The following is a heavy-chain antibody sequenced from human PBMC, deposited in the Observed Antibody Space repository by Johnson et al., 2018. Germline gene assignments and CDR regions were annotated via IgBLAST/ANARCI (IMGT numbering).Heavy chain of an antibody. Sequence: QVQLQESGPGLVKPSETLSLTCTVSGGSISSYYWSWIRQPPGEGLEWIGYIYYTGSTNYNPSLKNRVTISEDTPKNPFSLKVNSVTAADTAVFYCAASYGSAYSYSGLDVLGQGTTGTVSS. CDR3: AASYGSAYSYSGLDV. CDR2: IYYTGST. D-gene: IGHD3-10*01. CDR1: GGSISSYY. V-gene: IGHV4-59*01. J-gene: IGHJ6*02.